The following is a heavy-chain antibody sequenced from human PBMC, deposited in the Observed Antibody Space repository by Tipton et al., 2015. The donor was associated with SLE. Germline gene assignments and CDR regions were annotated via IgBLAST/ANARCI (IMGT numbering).Heavy chain of an antibody. Sequence: SLRLSCATSGFTFSSYALSWVRRAPGKGLEWVSAISGGGGSTYYADFVKGRFSISIDKSKKTLFLQMNSLRTEDTALYYCGKDMSPGGLDVWGHGTTVTVSS. CDR3: GKDMSPGGLDV. J-gene: IGHJ6*02. D-gene: IGHD3-10*02. V-gene: IGHV3-23*01. CDR2: ISGGGGST. CDR1: GFTFSSYA.